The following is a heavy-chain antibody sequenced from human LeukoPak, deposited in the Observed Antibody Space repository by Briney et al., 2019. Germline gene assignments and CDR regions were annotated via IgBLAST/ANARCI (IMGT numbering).Heavy chain of an antibody. Sequence: SVKVSCKASGGTFSSYAISWVRQAPGQGLEWMGRIIPILGIANYAQKFQGRVTITADKSTSTAYMELSSLRSEDTAVYYCAPHEGGVWGVIKYWGQGTLVTVSS. V-gene: IGHV1-69*04. J-gene: IGHJ4*02. CDR2: IIPILGIA. CDR3: APHEGGVWGVIKY. CDR1: GGTFSSYA. D-gene: IGHD3-10*01.